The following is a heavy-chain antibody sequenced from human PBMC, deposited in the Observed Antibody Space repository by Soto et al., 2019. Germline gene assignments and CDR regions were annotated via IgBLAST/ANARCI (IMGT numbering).Heavy chain of an antibody. CDR3: ARDYCSGGSCQVFDY. D-gene: IGHD2-15*01. CDR1: GFTFSSYG. J-gene: IGHJ4*02. Sequence: GGSLRLSCAASGFTFSSYGMRWVRQAPGKGLEWVAVIWYDGSNKYYADSVKGRFTISRDNSKNTLYLQMNSLRAEDTAVYYCARDYCSGGSCQVFDYWGQGTLVTGSS. CDR2: IWYDGSNK. V-gene: IGHV3-33*01.